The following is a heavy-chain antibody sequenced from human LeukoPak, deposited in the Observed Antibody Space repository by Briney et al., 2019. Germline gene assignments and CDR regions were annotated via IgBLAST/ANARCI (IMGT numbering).Heavy chain of an antibody. Sequence: PGGSLRLSCAASGFTFSSYWMHWVRQAPGKGLVWVSHINSDGSSTSYADSVKGRFTISRDNAKNTLYLQMNSLRAEDTAVYYCARVPGMATTIDYWGQGTLVTVSS. J-gene: IGHJ4*02. CDR2: INSDGSST. D-gene: IGHD5-24*01. CDR3: ARVPGMATTIDY. CDR1: GFTFSSYW. V-gene: IGHV3-74*01.